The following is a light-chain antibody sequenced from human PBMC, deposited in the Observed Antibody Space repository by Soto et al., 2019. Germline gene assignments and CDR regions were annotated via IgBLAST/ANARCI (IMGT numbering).Light chain of an antibody. CDR3: QQYGSSSVT. V-gene: IGKV3-20*01. CDR1: QSVSSSY. Sequence: EIVLTQSPGTLSLSPGERATLSCRASQSVSSSYLAWYQQKPGQAPRLLFYGASTRAAGFPDRFSGSGSGTDFTLTISRLEPEDFAVYYCQQYGSSSVTFGQGTKVDI. J-gene: IGKJ1*01. CDR2: GAS.